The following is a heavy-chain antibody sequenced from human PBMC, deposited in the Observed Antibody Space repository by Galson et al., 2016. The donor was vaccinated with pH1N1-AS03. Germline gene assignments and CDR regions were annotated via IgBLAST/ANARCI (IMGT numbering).Heavy chain of an antibody. J-gene: IGHJ4*02. CDR3: ARGGISYGSGSYYPAFDY. CDR2: IIPIFGTA. CDR1: GGTFSSYA. D-gene: IGHD3-10*01. V-gene: IGHV1-69*13. Sequence: SVKVSCKASGGTFSSYAISWVRQAPGQGLEWMGGIIPIFGTANYAQKFQGRATITADESTSTAYMELSSLRSEDTAVYYCARGGISYGSGSYYPAFDYWGQGTLVTVSS.